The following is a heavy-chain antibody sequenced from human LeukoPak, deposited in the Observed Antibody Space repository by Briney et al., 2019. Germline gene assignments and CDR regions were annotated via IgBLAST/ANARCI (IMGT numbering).Heavy chain of an antibody. CDR1: GGTFSSYA. CDR2: IIPIFGTA. J-gene: IGHJ4*02. D-gene: IGHD3-22*01. V-gene: IGHV1-69*13. CDR3: ASEYYDSSGYQTGGY. Sequence: ASVKVSCKASGGTFSSYAISWVRQAPGQGLEWMGGIIPIFGTANYAQKFQGRVTITADESTSTAYMELSSLRSEDTAVYYCASEYYDSSGYQTGGYWGQGTLVTVSS.